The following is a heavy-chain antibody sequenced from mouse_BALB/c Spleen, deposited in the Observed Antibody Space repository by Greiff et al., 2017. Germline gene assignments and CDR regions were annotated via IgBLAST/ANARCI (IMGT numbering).Heavy chain of an antibody. D-gene: IGHD2-3*01. CDR1: GFTFSSYY. CDR2: INSNGGST. Sequence: EVHLVESGGGLVKLGGSLKLSCAASGFTFSSYYMSWVRQTPEKRLELVAAINSNGGSTYYPDTVKGRFTISRDNAKNTLYLQMSSLKSEDTALYYCARRWLLLDWYFDVWGAGTTVTVSA. J-gene: IGHJ1*01. V-gene: IGHV5-6-2*01. CDR3: ARRWLLLDWYFDV.